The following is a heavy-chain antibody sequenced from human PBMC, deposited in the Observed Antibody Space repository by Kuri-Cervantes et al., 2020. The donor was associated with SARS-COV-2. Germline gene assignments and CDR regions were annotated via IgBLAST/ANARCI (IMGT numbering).Heavy chain of an antibody. D-gene: IGHD3-10*01. V-gene: IGHV3-7*01. J-gene: IGHJ6*03. CDR2: IKQGGSEK. CDR1: GFTFSSYS. Sequence: GGSLRLSCAVSGFTFSSYSMNWVRQAPGKGLEWVANIKQGGSEKYYVDSVKGRFTISRDNAKNSLYLQMNSLRAEDTAVYYCARDEGSYYYYMDVWGKGTTVTVSS. CDR3: ARDEGSYYYYMDV.